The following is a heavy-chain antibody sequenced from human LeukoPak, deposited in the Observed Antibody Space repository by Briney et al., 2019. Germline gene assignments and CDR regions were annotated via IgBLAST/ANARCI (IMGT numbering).Heavy chain of an antibody. CDR3: ASQQWLVEGIAFDI. J-gene: IGHJ3*02. CDR2: IYHSGST. CDR1: GYSISSGYY. Sequence: SETLSLTCAVSGYSISSGYYWGWIRQPPGKGLEWIGSIYHSGSTYYNPSLKSRVTISVDTSKNQFSLKLSSVTAADTAVYYCASQQWLVEGIAFDIWGQGTMVTVSS. V-gene: IGHV4-38-2*01. D-gene: IGHD6-19*01.